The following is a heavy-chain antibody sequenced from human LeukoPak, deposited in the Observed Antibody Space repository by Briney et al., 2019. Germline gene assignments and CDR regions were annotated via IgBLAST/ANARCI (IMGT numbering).Heavy chain of an antibody. V-gene: IGHV1-18*04. J-gene: IGHJ4*02. CDR1: GYTFSSYY. CDR2: ISAYNGNT. CDR3: ARSKHYYGSGSYPF. D-gene: IGHD3-10*01. Sequence: ASVKVSCKASGYTFSSYYMHWVRQAPGQGLEWMGWISAYNGNTNYAQKLQGRVTMTTDTSTSTAYMELRSLRSDDTAVYYCARSKHYYGSGSYPFWGQGTLVTVSS.